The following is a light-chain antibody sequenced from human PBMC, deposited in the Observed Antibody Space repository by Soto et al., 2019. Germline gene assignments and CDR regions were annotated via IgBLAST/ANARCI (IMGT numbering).Light chain of an antibody. CDR2: GAS. V-gene: IGKV3-15*01. CDR3: QQYNNWPGWT. CDR1: ESISSN. Sequence: EIVLTQSPATLSVSPGERATLSCRPSESISSNLAWYQQKPGQAPRLLIYGASTRATGIPARFSGSGSGTEFTLTISSLQSEDFAVYYCQQYNNWPGWTFGQGTRWIS. J-gene: IGKJ1*01.